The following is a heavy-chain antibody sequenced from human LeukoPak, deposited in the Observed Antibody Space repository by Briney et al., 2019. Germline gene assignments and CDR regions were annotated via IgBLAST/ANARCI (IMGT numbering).Heavy chain of an antibody. D-gene: IGHD2-15*01. V-gene: IGHV3-48*01. CDR2: ISSSSSTI. CDR3: ARDQPVVVVVAAIVHYYYYYMDV. CDR1: GFTFSSYS. J-gene: IGHJ6*03. Sequence: GGSLRLSCAASGFTFSSYSMNWVRQAPGKGLEWVSYISSSSSTIYYADSVKGRFTISRDNAKNSLYLQMNSLRAEDTAVYYCARDQPVVVVVAAIVHYYYYYMDVWGKGTTVTVSS.